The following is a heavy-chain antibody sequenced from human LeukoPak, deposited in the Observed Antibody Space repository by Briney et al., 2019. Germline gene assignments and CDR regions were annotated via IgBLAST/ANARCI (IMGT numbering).Heavy chain of an antibody. CDR1: GVSISSGGCS. CDR3: ASSRDGYNPLDY. Sequence: PSQTLSLTCAVSGVSISSGGCSWSWIRQPPGKGLEWIGYIYHSGSTYYNPSLKSRVTISVDRSKNQFSLKLSSVTAADTAVYYCASSRDGYNPLDYWGQGTLVTVSS. V-gene: IGHV4-30-2*01. CDR2: IYHSGST. J-gene: IGHJ4*02. D-gene: IGHD5-24*01.